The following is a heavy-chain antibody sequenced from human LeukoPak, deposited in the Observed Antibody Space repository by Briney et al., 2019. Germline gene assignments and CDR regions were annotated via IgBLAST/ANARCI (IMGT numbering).Heavy chain of an antibody. CDR2: IHYSGNT. CDR1: GGSISGYY. Sequence: PSKTLSLMCTVTGGSISGYYWTWIRQSPGKGPESIGHIHYSGNTEYNPSLKSRVTMSVNSLTAADTADYYCARGGGARSLGWIDYWGQGILVTVSS. CDR3: IDY. D-gene: IGHD3-10*01. V-gene: IGHV4-59*01. J-gene: IGHJ4*02.